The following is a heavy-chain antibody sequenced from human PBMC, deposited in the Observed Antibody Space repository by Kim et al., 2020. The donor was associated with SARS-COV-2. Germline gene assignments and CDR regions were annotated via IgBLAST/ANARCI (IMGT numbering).Heavy chain of an antibody. V-gene: IGHV4-31*03. J-gene: IGHJ5*02. CDR3: ARAIAIHNWFDP. D-gene: IGHD2-21*01. CDR1: GGSISSGGYY. CDR2: IYYSGST. Sequence: SETLSLTCTVSGGSISSGGYYWSWIRQHPGKGLEWIGYIYYSGSTYYNPSLKSRVTISVDTSKNQFSLKLSSVTAADTAVYYCARAIAIHNWFDPWGQGTLVTVSS.